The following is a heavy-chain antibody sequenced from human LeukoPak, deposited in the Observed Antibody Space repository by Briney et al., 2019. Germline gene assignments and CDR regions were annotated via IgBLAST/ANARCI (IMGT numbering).Heavy chain of an antibody. CDR3: AKGLKHAKASRTNYFDY. Sequence: GGSLRLSCAASGFSFSDYAMNWVRQAPGKGLEWVSTITRSGGGTHYADSVKGRFTISRDNSKNTLHLQMNSLRADDTAVYSCAKGLKHAKASRTNYFDYLGQGALVTVSS. CDR2: ITRSGGGT. J-gene: IGHJ4*02. V-gene: IGHV3-23*01. D-gene: IGHD2-2*01. CDR1: GFSFSDYA.